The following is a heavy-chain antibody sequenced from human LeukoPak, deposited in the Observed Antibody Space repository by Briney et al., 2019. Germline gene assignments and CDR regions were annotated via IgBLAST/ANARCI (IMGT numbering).Heavy chain of an antibody. CDR3: AGSPIWDYYDSSGPVFDY. J-gene: IGHJ4*02. V-gene: IGHV1-2*02. D-gene: IGHD3-22*01. CDR1: GYTFTDYY. Sequence: PLASVTVSCMASGYTFTDYYMHWVRQAPGQGLEWIGWISPDSGRTGFAQKFQGRVTMTRDTSISTAYMELSRLRSDDTAVYYCAGSPIWDYYDSSGPVFDYWGEGTLVTVSS. CDR2: ISPDSGRT.